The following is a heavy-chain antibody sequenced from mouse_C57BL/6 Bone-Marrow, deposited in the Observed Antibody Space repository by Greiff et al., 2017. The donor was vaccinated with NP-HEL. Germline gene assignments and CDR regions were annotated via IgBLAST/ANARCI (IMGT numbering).Heavy chain of an antibody. CDR3: EVHYHMWDY. CDR1: GYSFTSYY. J-gene: IGHJ2*01. CDR2: IYPGSGNT. D-gene: IGHD1-1*02. Sequence: QVQLQPSGPELVKPGASVKISCKASGYSFTSYYIHWVKQRPGQGLEWIGWIYPGSGNTKYNEKFKGKATLTADTSSSTAYMQLSSLTSEDSAVYYCEVHYHMWDYWGQGTTLTVSS. V-gene: IGHV1-66*01.